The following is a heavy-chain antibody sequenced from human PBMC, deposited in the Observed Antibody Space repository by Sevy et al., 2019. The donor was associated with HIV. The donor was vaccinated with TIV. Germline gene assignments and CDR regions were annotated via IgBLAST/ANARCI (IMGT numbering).Heavy chain of an antibody. V-gene: IGHV3-30*02. CDR1: GFTFSTYD. Sequence: GGSLRLSCAASGFTFSTYDMHWVRQAPGKGLEWVAYIRYDGSNKYYGDSVKGRFTISRDNSKSTLYLQLNSLRAEDTAIDYCTRGQKTTQEGMGERDYYYGMDVWGQGTSVTVSS. CDR2: IRYDGSNK. J-gene: IGHJ6*02. CDR3: TRGQKTTQEGMGERDYYYGMDV. D-gene: IGHD1-26*01.